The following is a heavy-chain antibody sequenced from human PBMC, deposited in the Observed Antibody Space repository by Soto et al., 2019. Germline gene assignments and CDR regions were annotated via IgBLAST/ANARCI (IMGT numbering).Heavy chain of an antibody. Sequence: GGSLRLSCAASRFTFSDYSMNWVRQAPGKGLEWVSYISGGGETIYYADSVRGRFTISRDNAKNSLFLQMNSLREEDTAVYYCARESPSSQWLPTSYFDYWGQGTLVTVSS. D-gene: IGHD6-19*01. J-gene: IGHJ4*02. V-gene: IGHV3-48*02. CDR2: ISGGGETI. CDR3: ARESPSSQWLPTSYFDY. CDR1: RFTFSDYS.